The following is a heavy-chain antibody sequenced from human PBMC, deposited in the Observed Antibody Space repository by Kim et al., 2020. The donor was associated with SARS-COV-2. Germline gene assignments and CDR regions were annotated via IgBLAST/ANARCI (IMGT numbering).Heavy chain of an antibody. V-gene: IGHV2-70*01. D-gene: IGHD1-26*01. Sequence: KYYSTSLKTRLTISKDTSKNQVVLTMTNMDPVDTATYYCARGSGSYCLDYWGQGTLVTVSS. CDR2: K. J-gene: IGHJ4*02. CDR3: ARGSGSYCLDY.